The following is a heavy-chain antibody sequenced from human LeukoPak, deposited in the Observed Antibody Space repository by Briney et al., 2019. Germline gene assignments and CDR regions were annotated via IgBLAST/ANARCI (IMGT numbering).Heavy chain of an antibody. CDR2: ISGSGGST. J-gene: IGHJ4*02. CDR1: GFTFSSYA. CDR3: AKDHPRYYYDSSGYYGGSLTFDY. V-gene: IGHV3-23*01. D-gene: IGHD3-22*01. Sequence: GGSLRLSCAASGFTFSSYAMSWVRQAPGKGLEWVSAISGSGGSTYYADSVKGRFTISRDNSKNTLYLQMNSLRAEDTAVYYCAKDHPRYYYDSSGYYGGSLTFDYWGQGTLVTVSS.